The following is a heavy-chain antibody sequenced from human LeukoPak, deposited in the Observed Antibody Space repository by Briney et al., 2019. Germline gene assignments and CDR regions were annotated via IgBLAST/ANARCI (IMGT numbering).Heavy chain of an antibody. CDR1: GYSVSIYW. D-gene: IGHD2-21*02. J-gene: IGHJ4*02. CDR2: IYPDDSDT. CDR3: ARRVRGDYQSYFDL. Sequence: GESLKISCKGFGYSVSIYWIGWVRQMPGKGLEWMGIIYPDDSDTRDNPSFVGQVTISADKSNSTAYLQWTSLKASDTAMYYCARRVRGDYQSYFDLWGQGTLLTVSS. V-gene: IGHV5-51*01.